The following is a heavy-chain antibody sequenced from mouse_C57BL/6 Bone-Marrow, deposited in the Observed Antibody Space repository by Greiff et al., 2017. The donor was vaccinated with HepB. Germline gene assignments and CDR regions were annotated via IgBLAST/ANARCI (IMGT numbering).Heavy chain of an antibody. J-gene: IGHJ3*01. CDR3: ARKLWLPPPY. D-gene: IGHD2-2*01. V-gene: IGHV5-17*01. CDR2: ISSGSSTI. CDR1: GFTFSDYG. Sequence: EVHLVESGGGLVKPGGSLKLSCAASGFTFSDYGMHWVRQAPEKGLEWVAYISSGSSTIYYADTVKGRFTISRDNAKNTLFLQMTSLRSEDTAMYYCARKLWLPPPYWGQGTLVTVSA.